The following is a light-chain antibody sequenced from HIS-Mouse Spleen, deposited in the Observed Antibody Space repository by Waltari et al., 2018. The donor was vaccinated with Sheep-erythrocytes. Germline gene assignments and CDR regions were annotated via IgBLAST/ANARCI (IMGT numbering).Light chain of an antibody. CDR1: QDISNY. J-gene: IGKJ3*01. Sequence: DIQMTQSPSSLSASVGDRVTITCQASQDISNYLNWYQHKPGKAPKLLIYDASNLETVVPSRFSGSGSGTDFTFTISSLQPEDIATYYCQQYDNLFTFGAGTKVDIK. CDR3: QQYDNLFT. CDR2: DAS. V-gene: IGKV1-33*01.